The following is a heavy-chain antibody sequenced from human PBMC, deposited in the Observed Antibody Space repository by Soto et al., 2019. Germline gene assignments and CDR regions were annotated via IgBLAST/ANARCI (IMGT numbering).Heavy chain of an antibody. V-gene: IGHV3-23*01. CDR2: ISGSGGST. Sequence: PGGSLRLSCAASGFTFSSYAMSWVRQAPGKGLEWVSAISGSGGSTYYADSAKGRFTISRDNSKNTLYLQMNSLRAEDTAVYYCAKGVVVIFNYFDYWGQGTLVTVSS. J-gene: IGHJ4*02. D-gene: IGHD3-22*01. CDR3: AKGVVVIFNYFDY. CDR1: GFTFSSYA.